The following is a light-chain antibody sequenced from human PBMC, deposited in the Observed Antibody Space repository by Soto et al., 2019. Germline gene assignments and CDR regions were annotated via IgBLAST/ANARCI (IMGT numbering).Light chain of an antibody. J-gene: IGKJ2*01. V-gene: IGKV1-5*01. CDR3: HWYNNYATT. CDR2: DAS. CDR1: QSIHRW. Sequence: DIQMTQSPSTLSASVGDRVTITCRASQSIHRWLSWYQQKPGKAPKLLIYDASSLQSGVPARFSGSGSGTEFTLTIRSLHPDEFGSDSCHWYNNYATTLGQGTKLEIK.